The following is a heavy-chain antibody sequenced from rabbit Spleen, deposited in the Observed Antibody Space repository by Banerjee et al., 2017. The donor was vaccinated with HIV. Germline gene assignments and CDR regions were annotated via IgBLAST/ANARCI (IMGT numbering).Heavy chain of an antibody. Sequence: QEQVEESGGDLVKPGASLTLTCTVSGFSFSSAYWICWVRQAPGKGLEWIGCIYGGFDYTYYASWASGRFTISKTSSTTVTLQMTSLTVADTATYFCARDGAGGSYFALWGQGTLVTVS. D-gene: IGHD8-1*01. CDR3: ARDGAGGSYFAL. CDR2: IYGGFDYT. V-gene: IGHV1S45*01. CDR1: GFSFSSAYW. J-gene: IGHJ4*01.